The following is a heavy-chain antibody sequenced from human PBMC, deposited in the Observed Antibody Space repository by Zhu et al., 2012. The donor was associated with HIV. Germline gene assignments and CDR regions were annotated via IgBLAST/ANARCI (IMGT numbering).Heavy chain of an antibody. V-gene: IGHV4-38-2*01. J-gene: IGHJ3*02. CDR2: IYYSGSI. CDR3: TGYWGSGDAFDM. CDR1: GFSISSGYY. Sequence: QVQLQQSGPRLVKPSETLSLTCAVSGFSISSGYYWGWIRQPPGKGLEWIGSIYYSGSIYYNPSLKSRVTISVDTSKNQFSLMLTSVTAADTAVYYSTGYWGSGDAFDMWGQGTMVTVSS. D-gene: IGHD3-16*01.